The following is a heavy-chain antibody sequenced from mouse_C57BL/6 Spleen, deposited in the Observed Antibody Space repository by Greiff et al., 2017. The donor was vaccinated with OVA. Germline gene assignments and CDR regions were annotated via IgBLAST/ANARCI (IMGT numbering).Heavy chain of an antibody. D-gene: IGHD1-1*02. J-gene: IGHJ2*01. CDR2: ISDGGSYT. Sequence: EVMLVESGGGLVKPGGSLKLSCAASGFTFSSYAMSWVRQTPEKRLEWVATISDGGSYTYYPDNVKGRFTISRDNAKNNLYLQMSHLKSEDTAMYYCARDRDYPDFDYWGQGTTLTVSS. CDR1: GFTFSSYA. CDR3: ARDRDYPDFDY. V-gene: IGHV5-4*01.